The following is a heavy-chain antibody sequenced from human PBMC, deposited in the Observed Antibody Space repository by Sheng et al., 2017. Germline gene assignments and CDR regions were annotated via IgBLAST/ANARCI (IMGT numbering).Heavy chain of an antibody. D-gene: IGHD3-22*01. CDR2: IWYDGSNK. CDR1: GFTFSSYG. Sequence: QVQLVESGGGVVQPGRSLRLSCAASGFTFSSYGMHWVRQAPGKGLEWVAVIWYDGSNKYYADSVKGRFTISRDNSKNTLYLQMNSLRAEDTAVYYCARDRFTMSDPFDIWGQGTMVTVSS. J-gene: IGHJ3*02. CDR3: ARDRFTMSDPFDI. V-gene: IGHV3-33*01.